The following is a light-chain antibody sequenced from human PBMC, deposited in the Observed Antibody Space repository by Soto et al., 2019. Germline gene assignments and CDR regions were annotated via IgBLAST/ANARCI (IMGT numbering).Light chain of an antibody. CDR1: QSVLYSSNNKNY. V-gene: IGKV4-1*01. CDR3: QQYYSPWT. J-gene: IGKJ1*01. Sequence: DIVMTQSPDSLAVSLGERATINCKSSQSVLYSSNNKNYLAWYQQKPGQSPKLLIYWASTRESGVPDRFSGSGSGTDLTLTISSLQAEDVAVYYCQQYYSPWTFGQGTKVEIK. CDR2: WAS.